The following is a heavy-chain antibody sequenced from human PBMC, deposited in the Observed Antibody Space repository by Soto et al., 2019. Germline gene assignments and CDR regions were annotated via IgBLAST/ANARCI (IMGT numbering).Heavy chain of an antibody. D-gene: IGHD3-10*01. J-gene: IGHJ5*02. CDR3: ARGVGSGSYYNQYNWFDP. CDR2: INAGNGNT. CDR1: EYTFTSYA. Sequence: VKVSCKASEYTFTSYAMHWVRQAPGQRLEWMGWINAGNGNTKYSQKVQGRVTMTTDTSTSTAYMELRSLRSDDTAVYYCARGVGSGSYYNQYNWFDPWGQGTLVTVSS. V-gene: IGHV1-3*01.